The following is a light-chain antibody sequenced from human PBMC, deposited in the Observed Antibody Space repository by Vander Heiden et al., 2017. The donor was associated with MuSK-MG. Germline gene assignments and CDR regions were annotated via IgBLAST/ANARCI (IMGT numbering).Light chain of an antibody. CDR3: YYAADNIGV. CDR2: KDS. Sequence: SYELTQPSSVSLSPGQTARITCSGDVLAKKYARWFQQKPGQAPVLVIYKDSERPSGIPERFSGSSSGTTVTLTISGAQVEDEADYYCYYAADNIGVFGGGTKLTVL. V-gene: IGLV3-27*01. CDR1: VLAKKY. J-gene: IGLJ3*02.